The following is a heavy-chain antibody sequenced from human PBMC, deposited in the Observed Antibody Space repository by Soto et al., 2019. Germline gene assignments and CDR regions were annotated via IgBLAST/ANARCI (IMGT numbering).Heavy chain of an antibody. Sequence: EVQLVESGGGLVKPGGSLRLSCAASGFTFSSYSMNWVRQAPGKGLEWVSSISSSSSYIYYADSVKGRFTISRDNDKNSLYLQLNSLRAEDTAVYYCASARTVGLLDIWGQGTMVTVSS. CDR1: GFTFSSYS. D-gene: IGHD2-8*02. V-gene: IGHV3-21*01. J-gene: IGHJ3*02. CDR2: ISSSSSYI. CDR3: ASARTVGLLDI.